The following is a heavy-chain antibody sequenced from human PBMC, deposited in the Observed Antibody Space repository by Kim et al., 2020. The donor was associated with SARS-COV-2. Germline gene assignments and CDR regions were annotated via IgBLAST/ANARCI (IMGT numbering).Heavy chain of an antibody. CDR1: GGTFSSYA. J-gene: IGHJ4*02. CDR3: ARNPNYYDSSGYYSPYYFDY. Sequence: SVKVSCKASGGTFSSYAISWVRQAPGQGLEWMGGIIPIFGTANYAQKFQGRVTITADESTSTAYMELSSLRSEDTAVYYCARNPNYYDSSGYYSPYYFDYWGQGTLVTVSS. V-gene: IGHV1-69*13. D-gene: IGHD3-22*01. CDR2: IIPIFGTA.